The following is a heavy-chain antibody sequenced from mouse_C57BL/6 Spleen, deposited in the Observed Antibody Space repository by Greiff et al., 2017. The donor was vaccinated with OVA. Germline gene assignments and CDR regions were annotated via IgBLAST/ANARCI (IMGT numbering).Heavy chain of an antibody. J-gene: IGHJ4*01. Sequence: EVKLMESGGGLVQPGGSMKLSCVASGFTFSNYWMNWVRQSPEKGLEWVAQIRLKSDNYATHYAESVKGRFTISRDDSKSSVYLQMNNLRAEDTGIYYCVYYGYDDAMDYWGQGTSVTVSS. CDR3: VYYGYDDAMDY. CDR2: IRLKSDNYAT. CDR1: GFTFSNYW. D-gene: IGHD2-2*01. V-gene: IGHV6-3*01.